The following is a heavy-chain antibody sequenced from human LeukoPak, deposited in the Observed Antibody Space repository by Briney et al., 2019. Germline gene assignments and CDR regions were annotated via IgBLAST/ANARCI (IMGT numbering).Heavy chain of an antibody. CDR1: GVSISSSNW. CDR3: ARAGYGDSDFDY. J-gene: IGHJ4*02. CDR2: VYDSGAA. Sequence: PSETLSLTCAVSGVSISSSNWWSWFRQSPGKGLEWIGEVYDSGAANYHPSLRSRVTISVDTSKNQFSLKLNSVTAADTAVYYCARAGYGDSDFDYWGQGTLVTVSS. D-gene: IGHD4-17*01. V-gene: IGHV4-4*02.